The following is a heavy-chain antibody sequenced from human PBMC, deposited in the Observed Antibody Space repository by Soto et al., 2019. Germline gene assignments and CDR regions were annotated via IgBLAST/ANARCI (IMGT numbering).Heavy chain of an antibody. Sequence: QVQLQESGPGLVKPSEALSLTCTVSVGSINNYYWNWVRQPPGRGLQWIGFMYFSGTTNSNPSLKSRVPLSVDTSKNQFFLKPISVTAADTAVNYCARQPRFLSDMDVWGKGTTVTVSS. D-gene: IGHD3-3*01. CDR2: MYFSGTT. V-gene: IGHV4-59*08. CDR3: ARQPRFLSDMDV. CDR1: VGSINNYY. J-gene: IGHJ6*03.